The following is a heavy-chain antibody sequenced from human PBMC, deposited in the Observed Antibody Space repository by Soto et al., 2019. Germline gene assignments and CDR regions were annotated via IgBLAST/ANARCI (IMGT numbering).Heavy chain of an antibody. CDR3: ARDMYYYDSSGYYFRPYGMDV. CDR1: GGSISSYY. CDR2: IYYSGST. V-gene: IGHV4-59*01. Sequence: PSETLSLTCTVSGGSISSYYWIWIRQPPGKGLEWIGYIYYSGSTNYNPSLKSRVTISVDTSKNQFSLKLSSVTAADTAVYYCARDMYYYDSSGYYFRPYGMDVWGQGTTVTVSS. J-gene: IGHJ6*02. D-gene: IGHD3-22*01.